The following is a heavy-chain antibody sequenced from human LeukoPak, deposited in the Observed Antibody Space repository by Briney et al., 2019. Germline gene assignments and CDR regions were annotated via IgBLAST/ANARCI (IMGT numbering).Heavy chain of an antibody. CDR1: GDSISSYY. Sequence: SETLSLTCLVSGDSISSYYWSWIRQPAGKGLEWIGRIYSGGTSGRVYTAGSTTYSPSLKSRVTMSVDKSKNQFSLWLTSVTAADTAVYYCARERSGVVTAKGWFDPWGQGTLVIVSS. D-gene: IGHD2-21*02. CDR3: ARERSGVVTAKGWFDP. J-gene: IGHJ5*02. CDR2: IYSGGTSGRVYTAGST. V-gene: IGHV4-4*07.